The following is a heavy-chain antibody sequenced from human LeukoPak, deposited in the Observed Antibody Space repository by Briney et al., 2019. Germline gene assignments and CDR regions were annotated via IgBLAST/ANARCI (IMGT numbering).Heavy chain of an antibody. CDR2: ISYDGSNK. CDR1: GFTFTSYA. CDR3: AREGWELPAAFDI. Sequence: GGSLRLSCAASGFTFTSYAMHWVRQAPGKGLEWVAVISYDGSNKYYADSVKGRFTISRDNSKNTLYLQMNSLRAEDTAVYYCAREGWELPAAFDIWGQGTMVTVSS. D-gene: IGHD1-26*01. J-gene: IGHJ3*02. V-gene: IGHV3-30-3*01.